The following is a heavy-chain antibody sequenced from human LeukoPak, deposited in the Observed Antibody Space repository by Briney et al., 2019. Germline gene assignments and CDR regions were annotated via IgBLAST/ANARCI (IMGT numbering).Heavy chain of an antibody. D-gene: IGHD1-14*01. Sequence: SETLSLTCTVSGGSISSSSYSWGWIRQPPGKGLEWIGSIYYSGSTYYNPSLKSRVTISVDTSKNQFSLKLSSVTAADTAVYYCARERTLCAFDIWGQGTMVTVSS. V-gene: IGHV4-39*01. CDR2: IYYSGST. J-gene: IGHJ3*02. CDR1: GGSISSSSYS. CDR3: ARERTLCAFDI.